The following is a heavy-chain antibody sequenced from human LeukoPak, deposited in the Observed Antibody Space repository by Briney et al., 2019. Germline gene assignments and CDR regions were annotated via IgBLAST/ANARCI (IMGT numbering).Heavy chain of an antibody. V-gene: IGHV3-64D*06. J-gene: IGHJ6*02. CDR3: AIFLSGSGSDYGMDV. CDR1: GFTFSSYA. CDR2: ISSNGGST. Sequence: GGSLRLSCSASGFTFSSYAMHWVRQAPGKGLEYVSAISSNGGSTYYADSVKGRFTISRDNSKNTLYLQMSSLRAEDTAVYYCAIFLSGSGSDYGMDVWGQGTTVTVSS. D-gene: IGHD3-10*01.